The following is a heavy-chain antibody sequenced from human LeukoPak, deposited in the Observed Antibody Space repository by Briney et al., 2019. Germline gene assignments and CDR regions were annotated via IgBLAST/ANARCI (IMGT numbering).Heavy chain of an antibody. J-gene: IGHJ4*02. Sequence: VASVKVSCKASGYTFTSYDINWVRQATGQGLEWMGCMNPNSGNTCYAQKFQGRVTMTRNTSISTAYMELSSLRSEDTAVYYCARRVSGSGSPITYWGQGTLVTVSS. CDR2: MNPNSGNT. CDR1: GYTFTSYD. D-gene: IGHD3-10*01. CDR3: ARRVSGSGSPITY. V-gene: IGHV1-8*01.